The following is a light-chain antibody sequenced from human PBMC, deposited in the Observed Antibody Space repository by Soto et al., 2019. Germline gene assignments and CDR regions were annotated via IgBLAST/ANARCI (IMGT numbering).Light chain of an antibody. CDR3: QQRGNSPAT. J-gene: IGKJ1*01. CDR2: DAS. Sequence: EIVLTQSPATLSLSPGERATLSCRARQSVSSDLAWYQQKTGQAPSLLIYDASNRATAIPARFSGSGSGTDFTLTISRLEPEDFAVYYCQQRGNSPATFGQGTKVEIK. CDR1: QSVSSD. V-gene: IGKV3-11*01.